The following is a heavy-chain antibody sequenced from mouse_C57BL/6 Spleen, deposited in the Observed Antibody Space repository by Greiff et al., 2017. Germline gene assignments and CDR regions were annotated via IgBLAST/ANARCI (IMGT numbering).Heavy chain of an antibody. CDR2: IHPNCGST. Sequence: QVQLQQPGAELVKPGASVKLSCKASGYTFTSYWMHWVKQRPGQGLEWIGMIHPNCGSTNYNEQSMSKATLTVDKSSSSAYMQLRSLTSEDSAVYYCARGITTVAMEYWGQGTSVTVSS. CDR3: ARGITTVAMEY. J-gene: IGHJ4*01. V-gene: IGHV1-64*01. CDR1: GYTFTSYW. D-gene: IGHD1-1*01.